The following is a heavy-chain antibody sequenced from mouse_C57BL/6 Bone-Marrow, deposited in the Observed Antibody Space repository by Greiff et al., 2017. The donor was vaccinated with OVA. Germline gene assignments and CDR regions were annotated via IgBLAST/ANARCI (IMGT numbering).Heavy chain of an antibody. CDR3: AREGDYYDYDGDY. V-gene: IGHV3-6*01. Sequence: EVQLKESGPGLVKPSQSLSLTCSVTGYSITSGYYWNWIRQFPGNKLEWMGYISYDGSNNYNPSLKNRISITRDTSKNQFFLKLNSVTTEDTATYYCAREGDYYDYDGDYWGQGTTLTVSS. CDR1: GYSITSGYY. J-gene: IGHJ2*01. D-gene: IGHD2-4*01. CDR2: ISYDGSN.